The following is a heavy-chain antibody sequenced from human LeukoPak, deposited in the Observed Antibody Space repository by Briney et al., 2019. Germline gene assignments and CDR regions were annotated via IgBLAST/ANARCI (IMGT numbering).Heavy chain of an antibody. D-gene: IGHD2-2*01. CDR1: GYCFSSFG. CDR3: ATDIVVAAPAPYDY. Sequence: GGSLRLSCAASGYCFSSFGMPWVRQAPGKGLEWVAFIRYDLSTEYYADSVKGRFTISRDNSKNTLYLQMNSLRVEDSALYFCATDIVVAAPAPYDYWGQGTLVTVSS. V-gene: IGHV3-30*02. J-gene: IGHJ4*02. CDR2: IRYDLSTE.